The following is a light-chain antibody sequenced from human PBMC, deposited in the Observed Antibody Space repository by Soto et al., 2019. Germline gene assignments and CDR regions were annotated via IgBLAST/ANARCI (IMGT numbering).Light chain of an antibody. Sequence: QLVLTQQPSVSGAPGQRVTISCTGSSSNIGADYDVQWYQQVPGTAPKLLIYGNTNRPSGVPDRFSGSISGTSASLAISGLQAEDEADYYCQSHDSSLSAHVVFGVATKLTVL. CDR2: GNT. V-gene: IGLV1-40*01. CDR3: QSHDSSLSAHVV. J-gene: IGLJ2*01. CDR1: SSNIGADYD.